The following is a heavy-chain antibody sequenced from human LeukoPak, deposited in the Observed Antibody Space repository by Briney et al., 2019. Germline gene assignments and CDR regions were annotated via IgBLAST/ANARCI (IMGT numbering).Heavy chain of an antibody. CDR1: GFTFSSYW. Sequence: GRSLRLSCAASGFTFSSYWMHWVRQAPGKGLVWVSRINSDGSSTSYADSVKGRFTISRDNAKNTLYLQMNSLRAEDTAVYYCARPWGYCSGGSCYFDYWGQGTLVTVSS. CDR2: INSDGSST. CDR3: ARPWGYCSGGSCYFDY. J-gene: IGHJ4*02. V-gene: IGHV3-74*01. D-gene: IGHD2-15*01.